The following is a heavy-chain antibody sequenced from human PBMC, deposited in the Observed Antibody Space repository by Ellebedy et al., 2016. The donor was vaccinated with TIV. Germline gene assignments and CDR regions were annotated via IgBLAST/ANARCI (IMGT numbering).Heavy chain of an antibody. Sequence: AASVKVSCKASGYTFTNYAMHWVRQAPGQRLEWMGWINAGNGNTKYSQKFQGRVTITRDTSASTAYMELSSLRSEDTAVYYCARDLPRTDGYKSKLPLQDYHCYGLDVWGQGTTVTVSS. V-gene: IGHV1-3*01. D-gene: IGHD5-24*01. CDR3: ARDLPRTDGYKSKLPLQDYHCYGLDV. J-gene: IGHJ6*02. CDR1: GYTFTNYA. CDR2: INAGNGNT.